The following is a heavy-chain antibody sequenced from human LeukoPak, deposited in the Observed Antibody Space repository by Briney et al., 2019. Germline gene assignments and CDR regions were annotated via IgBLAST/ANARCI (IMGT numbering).Heavy chain of an antibody. V-gene: IGHV3-48*04. J-gene: IGHJ4*02. CDR2: ISSSSSTI. D-gene: IGHD2-15*01. CDR1: GFTFSSYS. CDR3: ATENYGSLAG. Sequence: PGGSLRLSCAASGFTFSSYSMNWVRQAPGKGLEWVSYISSSSSTIYYADSVKGRFTISRDNAKNSLYLQMNSLRAEDTAVYYCATENYGSLAGWGQGTLVTVSS.